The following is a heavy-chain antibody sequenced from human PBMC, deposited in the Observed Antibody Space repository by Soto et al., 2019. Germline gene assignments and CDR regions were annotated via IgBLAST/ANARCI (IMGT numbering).Heavy chain of an antibody. J-gene: IGHJ5*02. CDR3: ARELREFDWLSPGPNWFDP. V-gene: IGHV1-3*01. CDR1: GYTFTSYA. D-gene: IGHD3-9*01. Sequence: ASVKVSCKASGYTFTSYAMHWVRQAPGQRLEWMGWINAGNGNTKYSQKFQGRVTITRDTSASTAYMELSSLRSEDTAVYYCARELREFDWLSPGPNWFDPWGKGILVTVAS. CDR2: INAGNGNT.